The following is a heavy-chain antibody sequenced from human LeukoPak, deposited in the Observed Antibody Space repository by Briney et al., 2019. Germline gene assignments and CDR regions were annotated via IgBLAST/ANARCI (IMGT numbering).Heavy chain of an antibody. CDR1: GGSISSYY. Sequence: SETLSLTCTVSGGSISSYYWNWIRQPPGKGLEWIGYIYYSGSTNYNPSLKSRVTISVDTSKNQFSLKLSSVTAADTAVYYCAGRLWRRDGYNLSAFDIWGQGTMVTVSS. CDR3: AGRLWRRDGYNLSAFDI. J-gene: IGHJ3*02. V-gene: IGHV4-59*01. CDR2: IYYSGST. D-gene: IGHD5-24*01.